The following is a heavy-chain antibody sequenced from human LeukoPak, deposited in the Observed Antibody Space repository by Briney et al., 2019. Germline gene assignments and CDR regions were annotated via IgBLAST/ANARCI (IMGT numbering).Heavy chain of an antibody. CDR3: ARGNLVVVPAAQRAYSYMDV. CDR1: GGAFSGYH. CDR2: IIHSGGT. V-gene: IGHV4-34*01. D-gene: IGHD2-2*01. J-gene: IGHJ6*03. Sequence: SETLSLTCAVYGGAFSGYHWNWIRQPPGRGLEGIGEIIHSGGTNYKSSLKSRVTISLDTSKNQFSLQLSSVTAAHTAVYFCARGNLVVVPAAQRAYSYMDVWGNGTTVTVSS.